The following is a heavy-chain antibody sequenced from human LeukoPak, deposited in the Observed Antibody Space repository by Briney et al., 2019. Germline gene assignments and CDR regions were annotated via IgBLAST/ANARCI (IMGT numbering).Heavy chain of an antibody. D-gene: IGHD3-22*01. CDR1: GYSFTSYW. CDR2: IYPGDSDT. V-gene: IGHV5-51*01. J-gene: IGHJ4*02. CDR3: ARAGDSSGYYYHY. Sequence: GESLKISCKGSGYSFTSYWIGWVRQMPGKGLEWMGIIYPGDSDTRYSPSFQGQATISADKSISTAYLQWSSLKASDTAMYYCARAGDSSGYYYHYWGQGTLVTVSS.